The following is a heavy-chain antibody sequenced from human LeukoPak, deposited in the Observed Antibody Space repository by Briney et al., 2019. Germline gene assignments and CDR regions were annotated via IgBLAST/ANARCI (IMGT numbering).Heavy chain of an antibody. CDR1: GGSFSGYY. J-gene: IGHJ5*02. D-gene: IGHD6-13*01. CDR3: AREGGSSWYLWFDP. Sequence: PSETLSLTCAVYGGSFSGYYWSWIRQPPGKGLEWIGEINHSGSTNYNPSLKSRVTISVDTSKNQFSLKLSSVTAADTAVYYCAREGGSSWYLWFDPGAREPWSPSPQ. CDR2: INHSGST. V-gene: IGHV4-34*01.